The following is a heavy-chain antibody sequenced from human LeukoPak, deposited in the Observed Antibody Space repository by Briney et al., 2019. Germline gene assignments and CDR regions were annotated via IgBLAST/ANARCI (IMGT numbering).Heavy chain of an antibody. D-gene: IGHD3-10*01. V-gene: IGHV1-58*01. CDR1: GFTFTSSA. CDR2: IVVGSGNT. CDR3: AADRIGGGSGSYYDYYYSMDV. Sequence: SVKVSCKASGFTFTSSAVQWVRQARGQRLEWIGWIVVGSGNTNYAQKFQERVTITRDMSTSTAYMELSSLRSEDTAVYYCAADRIGGGSGSYYDYYYSMDVWGQGTTVTVSS. J-gene: IGHJ6*02.